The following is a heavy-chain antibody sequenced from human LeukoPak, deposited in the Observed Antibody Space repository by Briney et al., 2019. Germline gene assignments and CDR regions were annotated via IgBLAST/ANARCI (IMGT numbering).Heavy chain of an antibody. J-gene: IGHJ4*02. D-gene: IGHD3-22*01. Sequence: PSETLSPTCTVSGGSIINYYWSWIRQPAGKGLEWIGRIYTSGSTNYNPSLKSRVTMSVDTSKNQFSLKLSSVTAADTAVYYCARGAYYYDSSAYYYVARDYWGQGTLITVSS. CDR1: GGSIINYY. V-gene: IGHV4-4*07. CDR2: IYTSGST. CDR3: ARGAYYYDSSAYYYVARDY.